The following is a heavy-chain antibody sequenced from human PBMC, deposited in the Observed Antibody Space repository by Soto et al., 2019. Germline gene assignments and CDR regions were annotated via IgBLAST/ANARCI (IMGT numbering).Heavy chain of an antibody. CDR3: AIKEGDFWSGYYIY. CDR1: GFTFSSYG. Sequence: GGSLRLSCAASGFTFSSYGMHWVRQAPGKGLEWVAVISCDGSNKYYADSVKGRFTISRDNSKNTLYLQMNSLRAEDTAVYYCAIKEGDFWSGYYIYWGQGTLVTVSS. V-gene: IGHV3-30*03. J-gene: IGHJ4*02. CDR2: ISCDGSNK. D-gene: IGHD3-3*01.